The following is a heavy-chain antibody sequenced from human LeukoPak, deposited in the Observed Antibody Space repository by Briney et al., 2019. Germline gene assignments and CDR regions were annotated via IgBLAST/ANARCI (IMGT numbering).Heavy chain of an antibody. Sequence: SETLSLTCTVSGGSISSSSYYWGWIRQPPGKGLEWIGSIYYSGSTYYNPSLKSRVTISVDTSKNQFSLKLSSVTAADTAVYYCARHTGRWKLPTSGEFGYWGQGTLVTVSS. D-gene: IGHD1-26*01. CDR3: ARHTGRWKLPTSGEFGY. CDR2: IYYSGST. J-gene: IGHJ4*02. CDR1: GGSISSSSYY. V-gene: IGHV4-39*01.